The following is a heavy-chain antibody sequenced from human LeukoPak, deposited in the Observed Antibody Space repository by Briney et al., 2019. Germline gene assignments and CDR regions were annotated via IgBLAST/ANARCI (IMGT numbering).Heavy chain of an antibody. D-gene: IGHD6-13*01. CDR3: AREDHRLAKAGTSAFDL. Sequence: GGSVRLSCVASGFTFSENWMHWVRQAPGKGLAWVSHINRDGGLTNYADSVKGRFTISRDSARNTVYLQMSSLRVEDTAIYFCAREDHRLAKAGTSAFDLGGQGTLVSVSP. J-gene: IGHJ3*01. CDR1: GFTFSENW. V-gene: IGHV3-74*01. CDR2: INRDGGLT.